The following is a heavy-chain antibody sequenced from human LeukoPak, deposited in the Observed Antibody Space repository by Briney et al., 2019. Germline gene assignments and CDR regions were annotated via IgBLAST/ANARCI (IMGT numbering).Heavy chain of an antibody. J-gene: IGHJ4*02. D-gene: IGHD3-3*01. CDR1: GYTFTSYG. Sequence: ASVKVSCKASGYTFTSYGISWMRQAPGQGLEWMGWISAYNGNTSYAQKLQGRVTMTTDTSTSTAYMELRSLRSDDTAVYYCARGLGDFWSGPYYFDYWGQGTLVTVSS. CDR3: ARGLGDFWSGPYYFDY. CDR2: ISAYNGNT. V-gene: IGHV1-18*01.